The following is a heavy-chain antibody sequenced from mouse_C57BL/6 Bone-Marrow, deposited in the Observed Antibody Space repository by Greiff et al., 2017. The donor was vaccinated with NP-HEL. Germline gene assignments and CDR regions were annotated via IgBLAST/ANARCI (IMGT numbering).Heavy chain of an antibody. Sequence: VQLQQSGPVLARPGASVKMSCKTSGYTFTSYWMHWVKQRPGQGLEWIGAIYPGNSDTSYNQKFKGKAKLTAVTSASTAYMELSSLTNEDSAVYYCTLYYSNSDYAMDYWGQGTSVTVSS. J-gene: IGHJ4*01. V-gene: IGHV1-5*01. CDR3: TLYYSNSDYAMDY. CDR2: IYPGNSDT. CDR1: GYTFTSYW. D-gene: IGHD2-5*01.